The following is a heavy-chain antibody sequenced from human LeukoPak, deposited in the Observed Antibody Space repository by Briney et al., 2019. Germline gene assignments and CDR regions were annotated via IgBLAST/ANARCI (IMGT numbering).Heavy chain of an antibody. V-gene: IGHV3-7*01. CDR3: ARDRWRDGYNLVEIDY. D-gene: IGHD5-24*01. CDR2: IKQDGSEK. CDR1: GFTFSSYW. J-gene: IGHJ4*02. Sequence: GSLRLSCAASGFTFSSYWMSWVRQAPGKGLEWVANIKQDGSEKYYVDSVKGRFTISRDNAKNSLYLQMNSLRAEDTAVYYCARDRWRDGYNLVEIDYWGQGTLVTVSS.